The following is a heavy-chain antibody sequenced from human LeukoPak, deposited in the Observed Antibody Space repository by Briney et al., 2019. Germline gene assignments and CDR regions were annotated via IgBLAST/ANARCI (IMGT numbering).Heavy chain of an antibody. CDR3: ARRNIRGYNSFNI. Sequence: SETLSLTCTVPGGSISTYYWSWIRQAPGAGLQWLCYVYTTTTNYNSSLKRRVTISADTSKNQFSLRLSSVTAADTAIYYCARRNIRGYNSFNIWGQGKMVTVSS. J-gene: IGHJ3*02. CDR1: GGSISTYY. CDR2: VYTTTT. D-gene: IGHD3-22*01. V-gene: IGHV4-4*08.